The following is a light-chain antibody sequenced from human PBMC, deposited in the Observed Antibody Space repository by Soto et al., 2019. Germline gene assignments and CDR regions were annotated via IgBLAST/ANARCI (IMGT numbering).Light chain of an antibody. CDR1: QSVSNN. J-gene: IGKJ1*01. CDR2: GAS. V-gene: IGKV3-15*01. Sequence: EIVMTQSPATLSVSPGERATLSCRASQSVSNNLAWYQQKHGQAPRLLFYGASTRATGIPARFSGSGSGTEFTLTISGLQSEDFAVYFCQHYNNWPRWAFGQGTK. CDR3: QHYNNWPRWA.